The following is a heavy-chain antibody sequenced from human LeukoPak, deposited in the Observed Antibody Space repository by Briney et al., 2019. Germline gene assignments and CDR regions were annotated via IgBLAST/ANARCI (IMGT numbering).Heavy chain of an antibody. Sequence: PGGSLRLSCAASGFTFSSYSMNWVRQAPGKGLEWVSSISSSSYIYYADSVKGRFTISRDNAKNSLYLQMNSLRAEDTAVYYCARDLTYMTDVGYWGQGTLVTVSS. J-gene: IGHJ4*02. V-gene: IGHV3-21*01. CDR2: ISSSSYI. CDR1: GFTFSSYS. CDR3: ARDLTYMTDVGY. D-gene: IGHD2-21*02.